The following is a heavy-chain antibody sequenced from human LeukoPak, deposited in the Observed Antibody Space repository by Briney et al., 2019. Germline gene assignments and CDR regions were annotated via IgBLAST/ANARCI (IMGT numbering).Heavy chain of an antibody. Sequence: SETLSLTCTVSGGSISRNDYYWDWIRQPPGKGLEWIGEVHLDGRTNYNPSLRSRLIMSVDLPENHISLKLTSVTAADTAVYFCAREGGFYRPLDYSGQGTLVTVSS. CDR2: VHLDGRT. D-gene: IGHD3-3*01. CDR1: GGSISRNDYY. V-gene: IGHV4-39*07. CDR3: AREGGFYRPLDY. J-gene: IGHJ4*02.